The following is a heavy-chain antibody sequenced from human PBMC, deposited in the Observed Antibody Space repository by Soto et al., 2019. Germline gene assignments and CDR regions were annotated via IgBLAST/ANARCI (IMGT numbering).Heavy chain of an antibody. J-gene: IGHJ4*02. Sequence: TLSLTCTVSGGSIISGGYYLSWIRQHPGKGLEWIGYIYYSGSTYYNPSLKSRVTISVDTSKNQFSLKLSSVTAADTAVYYCARVPWLPYFDYWGQGTLVTVSS. CDR1: GGSIISGGYY. D-gene: IGHD3-22*01. V-gene: IGHV4-31*03. CDR2: IYYSGST. CDR3: ARVPWLPYFDY.